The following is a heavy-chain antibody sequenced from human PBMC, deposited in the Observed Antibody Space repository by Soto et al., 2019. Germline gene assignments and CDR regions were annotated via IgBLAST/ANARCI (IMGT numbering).Heavy chain of an antibody. Sequence: GESLKISCKGSGYSFTSYWISWVRQMPGKGLEWMGRIDPSDSYTNYSPSFQGHVTISADKSISTAYLQWSSLKASDTAMYYCARLNLAPAATPYYFDYWGQGTLVTVSS. CDR2: IDPSDSYT. CDR3: ARLNLAPAATPYYFDY. CDR1: GYSFTSYW. V-gene: IGHV5-10-1*01. J-gene: IGHJ4*02. D-gene: IGHD2-2*01.